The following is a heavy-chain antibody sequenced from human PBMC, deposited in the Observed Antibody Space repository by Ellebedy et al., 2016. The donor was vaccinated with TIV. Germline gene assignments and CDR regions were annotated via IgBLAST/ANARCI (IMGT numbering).Heavy chain of an antibody. D-gene: IGHD1-26*01. CDR1: GFSLRTTGVG. Sequence: SGPTLVKPTQTLTLTCTFSGFSLRTTGVGVGWIRQPPGKALEWLALIYWDDDERYSPSLKSRLTITRDTSRTQVVLTVTNMDPVDTATYYCVHRRGIVGSGGSFGYWGQGALVTVSS. CDR2: IYWDDDE. V-gene: IGHV2-5*02. CDR3: VHRRGIVGSGGSFGY. J-gene: IGHJ4*02.